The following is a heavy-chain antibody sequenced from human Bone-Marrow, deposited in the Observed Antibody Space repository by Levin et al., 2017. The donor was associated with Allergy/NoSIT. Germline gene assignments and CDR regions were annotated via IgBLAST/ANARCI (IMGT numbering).Heavy chain of an antibody. J-gene: IGHJ4*02. Sequence: SETLSLTCTVSGGSVSSGSYYWSWIRQPPGKGLEWIAYIYHSGSTKYNPSLKSRVTISLDTSRNQFSLRLTSLTAADTAVYYCARGSYVGGLRFDCWGKGTLATVSS. D-gene: IGHD3-10*01. CDR2: IYHSGST. CDR3: ARGSYVGGLRFDC. CDR1: GGSVSSGSYY. V-gene: IGHV4-61*01.